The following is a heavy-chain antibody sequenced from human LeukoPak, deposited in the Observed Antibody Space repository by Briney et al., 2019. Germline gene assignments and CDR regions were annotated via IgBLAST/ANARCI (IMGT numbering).Heavy chain of an antibody. V-gene: IGHV3-23*01. CDR3: VRILDSAWGELGY. CDR2: ISGSRNNT. CDR1: GFTFSSYA. J-gene: IGHJ4*02. D-gene: IGHD6-19*01. Sequence: GGSLRLSCAASGFTFSSYAMAWVRQAPGKGLEWVSAISGSRNNTYYADSVKGRFTISRDNAKNSLYLQMNSLRAEDTAVYYCVRILDSAWGELGYWGQGTLVTVTS.